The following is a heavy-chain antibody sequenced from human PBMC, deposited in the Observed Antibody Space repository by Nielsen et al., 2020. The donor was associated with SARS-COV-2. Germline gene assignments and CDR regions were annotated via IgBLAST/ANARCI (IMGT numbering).Heavy chain of an antibody. D-gene: IGHD1-26*01. CDR1: GDSVSSNSAA. V-gene: IGHV6-1*01. Sequence: SQTLSLTCAISGDSVSSNSAACNSIRQSPSRGLEWLGRTYYRSKWYNDYAVSVKSRITINPDTSKNQFSLQLNSVTPEDTAVYYCAIDLLSWELAKYYFDYWGRGTLVTVSS. CDR3: AIDLLSWELAKYYFDY. J-gene: IGHJ4*01. CDR2: TYYRSKWYN.